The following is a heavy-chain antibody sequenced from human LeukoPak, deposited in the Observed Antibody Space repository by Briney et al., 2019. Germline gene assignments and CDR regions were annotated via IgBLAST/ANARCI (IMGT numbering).Heavy chain of an antibody. V-gene: IGHV1-69*13. Sequence: ASVKVSCKASGGTFSSYAISWVRQAPGQGLEWMGGIIPIFGTANYAQKFQGRVTITADESTSTAYMELSSLRSEDTAVYYCARDFYDYDILTGKNYYYYMDVWGKGTTVTVSS. J-gene: IGHJ6*03. CDR3: ARDFYDYDILTGKNYYYYMDV. CDR1: GGTFSSYA. CDR2: IIPIFGTA. D-gene: IGHD3-9*01.